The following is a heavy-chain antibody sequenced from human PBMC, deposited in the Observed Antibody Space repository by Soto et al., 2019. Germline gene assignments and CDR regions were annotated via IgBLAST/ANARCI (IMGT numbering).Heavy chain of an antibody. CDR3: GTNPYDRMHDY. J-gene: IGHJ4*02. D-gene: IGHD1-1*01. V-gene: IGHV3-23*01. Sequence: GGSLRLSCAASGFTFSSHAMSWVRQAPGKGLEWVSAITIGGDTTYYADSVKGRFTISRDNSKNTLYLEMNSLRAEDTAVYYCGTNPYDRMHDYWGQGTLVTVSS. CDR1: GFTFSSHA. CDR2: ITIGGDTT.